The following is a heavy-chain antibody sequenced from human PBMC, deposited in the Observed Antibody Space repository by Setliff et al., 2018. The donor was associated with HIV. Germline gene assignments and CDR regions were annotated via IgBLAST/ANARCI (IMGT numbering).Heavy chain of an antibody. D-gene: IGHD3-16*01. CDR3: ARDPWYDGYFDY. CDR1: GFTFSTYW. J-gene: IGHJ4*02. CDR2: IKQDGSEK. V-gene: IGHV3-7*03. Sequence: SCAASGFTFSTYWMSWVRQAPGKGLEWVANIKQDGSEKNYVDSVKGRFTISRDNAKNSLYLQMNSLRAEDTAVYYCARDPWYDGYFDYWGQGTLVTVSS.